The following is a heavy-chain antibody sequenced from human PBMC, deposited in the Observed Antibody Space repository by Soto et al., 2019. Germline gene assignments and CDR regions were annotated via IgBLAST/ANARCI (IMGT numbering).Heavy chain of an antibody. V-gene: IGHV1-24*01. D-gene: IGHD3-3*01. CDR3: ARDYDFWSGPQYYFDY. CDR2: FDPEDGET. Sequence: ASVKVSCKVSGYTLTELSMHWVRQAPGKGLEWMGGFDPEDGETIYAQKFQGRVTMTRDTSTSTVYMELSSLRSEDTAVYYCARDYDFWSGPQYYFDYWGQGTLVTVSS. CDR1: GYTLTELS. J-gene: IGHJ4*02.